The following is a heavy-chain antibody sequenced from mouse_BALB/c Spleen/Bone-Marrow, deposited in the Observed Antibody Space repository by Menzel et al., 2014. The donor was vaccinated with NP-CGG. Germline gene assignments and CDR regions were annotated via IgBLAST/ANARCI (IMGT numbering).Heavy chain of an antibody. CDR3: AGVNYYGSFDY. V-gene: IGHV5-6-5*01. CDR1: GFTFSSYA. CDR2: ISSGGST. J-gene: IGHJ2*01. D-gene: IGHD1-2*01. Sequence: EVQGVESGGGLVKPGGSLKLSCAASGFTFSSYAMSWVRQTPEKRLEWVASISSGGSTYYPDSVKGRFTISRDNARNILYLQMSSLRSEDTAMYYCAGVNYYGSFDYWGQGTTFTVSS.